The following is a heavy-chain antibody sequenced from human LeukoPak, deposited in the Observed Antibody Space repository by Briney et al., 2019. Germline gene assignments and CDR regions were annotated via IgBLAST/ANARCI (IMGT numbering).Heavy chain of an antibody. V-gene: IGHV1-46*01. Sequence: ASVKVSCKASGYTFTSYYMHWVRRAPGQGLEWMGIINPSGGSTSYAQKFQGRVTMTRDTSTSTVYMELSSLRSEDTAVYYCAKSNSLYYYDSSGITPLYFDYWGQGTLVTVSS. CDR3: AKSNSLYYYDSSGITPLYFDY. CDR1: GYTFTSYY. CDR2: INPSGGST. J-gene: IGHJ4*02. D-gene: IGHD3-22*01.